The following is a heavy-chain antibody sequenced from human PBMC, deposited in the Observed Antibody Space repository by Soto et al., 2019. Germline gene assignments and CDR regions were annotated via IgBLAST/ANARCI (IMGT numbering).Heavy chain of an antibody. Sequence: ASVKVCCKASGYTFTGYYMHWVRQAPGQGLEWMGWINPNSGGTNYAQKFQGWVTMTRDTSISTAYMELSRLRSDDTAVYYSGSTYYNPSLKSRVTISVDTSKNQFSLKLSSVTAADTAVYYCARDLTGGYYDSSGYHRGALPDAFDIWGQGTMVTVSS. CDR2: INPNSGGT. V-gene: IGHV1-2*04. J-gene: IGHJ3*02. D-gene: IGHD2-21*02. CDR1: GYTFTGYY. CDR3: GSTYYNPSLKSRVTISVDTSKNQFSLKLSSVTAADTAVYYCARDLTGGYYDSSGYHRGALPDAFDI.